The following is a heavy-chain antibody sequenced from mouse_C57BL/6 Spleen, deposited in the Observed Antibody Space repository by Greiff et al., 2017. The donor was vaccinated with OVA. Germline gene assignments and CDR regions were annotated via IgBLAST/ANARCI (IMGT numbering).Heavy chain of an antibody. CDR3: ARFSDYDADYAMDY. D-gene: IGHD2-4*01. V-gene: IGHV2-2*01. Sequence: VKLMESGPGLVQPSQRLSITCTVSGFSLTSYGVHWVRQSPGKGLEWLGVIWSGGSTDYNAAFISRLSISKDNSKSQVFFKMNSLQADDTAIYYCARFSDYDADYAMDYWGQGTSVTVSS. J-gene: IGHJ4*01. CDR2: IWSGGST. CDR1: GFSLTSYG.